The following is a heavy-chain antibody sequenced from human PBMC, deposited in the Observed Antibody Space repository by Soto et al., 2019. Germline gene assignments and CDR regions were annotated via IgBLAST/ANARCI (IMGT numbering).Heavy chain of an antibody. CDR3: ARGPTRGKNYYYYYGMDV. CDR2: INHSGST. CDR1: GGSFSGYY. V-gene: IGHV4-34*01. Sequence: LTCAVYGGSFSGYYWSWIRQPPGKGLEWIGEINHSGSTNYNPSLKSRVTISVDTSKNQFSLKLSSVTAADTAVYYCARGPTRGKNYYYYYGMDVWGQGTTVTVSS. J-gene: IGHJ6*02.